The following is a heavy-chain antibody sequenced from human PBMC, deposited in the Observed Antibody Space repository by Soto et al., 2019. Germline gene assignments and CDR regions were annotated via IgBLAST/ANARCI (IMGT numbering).Heavy chain of an antibody. CDR3: AKNGPPPPRGPAEY. D-gene: IGHD2-8*01. J-gene: IGHJ4*02. CDR2: ILYDVSNK. V-gene: IGHV3-33*06. CDR1: LFTFSSYA. Sequence: AGSLRVSCSASLFTFSSYAMHWVLHSPFKLLEFLSVILYDVSNKYYADSVKGRFTISRDNSKNTLYLQMNSLRAEDTAVYYLAKNGPPPPRGPAEYWGQGTLVTVSS.